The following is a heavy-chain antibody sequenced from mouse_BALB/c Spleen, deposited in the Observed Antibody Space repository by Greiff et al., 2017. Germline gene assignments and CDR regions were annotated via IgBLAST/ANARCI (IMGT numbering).Heavy chain of an antibody. CDR3: ANSYYDCGVFAY. Sequence: QVQLQQSGADLVKPGASVKLSCKASGYTFTSYDINWVRQRPEQGLEWIGWIFPGDGSTEYTEKFKGKTTLTTDKSSSTDYMQLSRLTSEDSAVYFCANSYYDCGVFAYWGQGTLVTVSA. V-gene: IGHV1S56*01. CDR1: GYTFTSYD. D-gene: IGHD2-4*01. CDR2: IFPGDGST. J-gene: IGHJ3*01.